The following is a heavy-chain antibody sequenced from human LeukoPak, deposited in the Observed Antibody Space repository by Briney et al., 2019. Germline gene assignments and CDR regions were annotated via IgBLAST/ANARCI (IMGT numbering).Heavy chain of an antibody. CDR1: GDSISSYY. CDR3: ARDAVGDYFDY. J-gene: IGHJ4*02. D-gene: IGHD1-26*01. V-gene: IGHV4-59*01. Sequence: SETLSLTCTVSGDSISSYYWSWIRQPPGKGLEWIGYIYYSGSTNYNPSLKSRVTISVDTSKNQFSLKLSSVTAADTAVYYCARDAVGDYFDYWGQGTLVTVSS. CDR2: IYYSGST.